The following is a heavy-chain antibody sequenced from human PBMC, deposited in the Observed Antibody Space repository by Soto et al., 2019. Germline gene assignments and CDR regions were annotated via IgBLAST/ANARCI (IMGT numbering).Heavy chain of an antibody. Sequence: QVLLQESGPGLVKPSGTLSLTCDVSGDSISVNTWWSWVRQTPGKGLEWIGEILHSGSVNYNPSLKSRVTISIDKSKNQVSLRLSSMTAADTALYYCAGLVGRGEFSRLQYWGQGTLVTVSS. V-gene: IGHV4-4*02. CDR1: GDSISVNTW. D-gene: IGHD6-6*01. CDR2: ILHSGSV. J-gene: IGHJ1*01. CDR3: AGLVGRGEFSRLQY.